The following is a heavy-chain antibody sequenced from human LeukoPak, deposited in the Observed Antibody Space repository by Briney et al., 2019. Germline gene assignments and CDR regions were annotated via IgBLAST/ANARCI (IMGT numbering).Heavy chain of an antibody. CDR1: GFTFGDYG. J-gene: IGHJ3*02. Sequence: GGSLRLSFTASGFTFGDYGMNWFRQAPGKGLEWVGFIRSKAYGGTTEYAASVKGRFIISRDDSKSIAYLQMNSLKTEDTAVYYCTRILTGYYRRSDAFDIWGQGTMVTVSS. CDR3: TRILTGYYRRSDAFDI. CDR2: IRSKAYGGTT. D-gene: IGHD3-9*01. V-gene: IGHV3-49*03.